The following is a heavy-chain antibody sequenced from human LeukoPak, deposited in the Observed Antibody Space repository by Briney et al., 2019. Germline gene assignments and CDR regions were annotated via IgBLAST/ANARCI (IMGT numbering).Heavy chain of an antibody. CDR1: GYTFTSYG. J-gene: IGHJ4*02. D-gene: IGHD3-10*01. CDR2: ISAYNGNT. Sequence: RRASLKVSCKASGYTFTSYGISWVRQAPGQGLKWMGWISAYNGNTNYAQKLQGRVTMTTDTSTSTAYMELRSLRSDDTAVYYCARDAPYYYGSGSYYDYFDYWGQGTLVTVSS. V-gene: IGHV1-18*01. CDR3: ARDAPYYYGSGSYYDYFDY.